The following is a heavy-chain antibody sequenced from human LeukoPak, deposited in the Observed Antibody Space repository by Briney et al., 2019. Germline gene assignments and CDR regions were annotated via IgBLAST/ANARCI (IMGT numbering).Heavy chain of an antibody. Sequence: GGSLRLSCTVSGFTVSSNSMSWVRQAPGKGLEWVSFIYSDNTHYSDSVKGRFTISRDNSKNTLYLQMNSLRAEDTAVYYCAKGGDGYNPYFDYWGQGTLVTVSS. CDR2: IYSDNT. CDR3: AKGGDGYNPYFDY. CDR1: GFTVSSNS. D-gene: IGHD5-24*01. V-gene: IGHV3-53*01. J-gene: IGHJ4*02.